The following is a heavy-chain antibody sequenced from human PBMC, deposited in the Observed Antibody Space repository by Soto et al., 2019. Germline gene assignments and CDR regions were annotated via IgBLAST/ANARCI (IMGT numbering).Heavy chain of an antibody. Sequence: ASVKVSCKASGYTFTSYAMHWVRQAPGQRLEWMGWINAGNGNTKYSQKFQGRVTITRDTSASTAYMELSSLRSEDTAVYYCARDSIYGYVWGSYLYWGQGTLVTVSS. CDR2: INAGNGNT. CDR3: ARDSIYGYVWGSYLY. D-gene: IGHD3-16*02. V-gene: IGHV1-3*01. J-gene: IGHJ4*02. CDR1: GYTFTSYA.